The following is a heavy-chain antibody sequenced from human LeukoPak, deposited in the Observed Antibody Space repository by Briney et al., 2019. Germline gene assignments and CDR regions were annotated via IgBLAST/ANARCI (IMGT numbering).Heavy chain of an antibody. Sequence: GASVKVSCKASGGTFSSYAISWVRQAPGQGLEWMGRIIPILGIANYAQKFQGRVTITADKSTSTAYMELSRLRSDDTAVYYCARVMDTAMVGDYWGQGTLVTVSS. CDR1: GGTFSSYA. J-gene: IGHJ4*02. CDR2: IIPILGIA. D-gene: IGHD5-18*01. V-gene: IGHV1-69*04. CDR3: ARVMDTAMVGDY.